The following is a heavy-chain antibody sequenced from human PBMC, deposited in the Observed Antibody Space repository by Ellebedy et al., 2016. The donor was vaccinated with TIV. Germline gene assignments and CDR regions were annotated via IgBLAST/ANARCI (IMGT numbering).Heavy chain of an antibody. V-gene: IGHV4-34*01. CDR1: GGSFSGYY. D-gene: IGHD6-19*01. Sequence: MPSETLSLTCAVYGGSFSGYYWSWIRQPPGKGLEWIGEINHSGSTNYNPSLKSRVTISVDTSKNQFSLKLSSVTAADTAVYYCARTSSVLYYFDYWGQGTLVTVSS. CDR3: ARTSSVLYYFDY. CDR2: INHSGST. J-gene: IGHJ4*02.